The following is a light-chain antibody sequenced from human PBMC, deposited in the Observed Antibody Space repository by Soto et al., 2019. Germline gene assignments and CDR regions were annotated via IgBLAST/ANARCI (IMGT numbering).Light chain of an antibody. CDR1: QSVDSKD. J-gene: IGKJ1*01. Sequence: IVLTPSPGTLSLCPGQRSTASGSSSQSVDSKDLAWYQQRPGQAPRILIFAASSRATGIPDRFSGSGSGTDFTLTISRLEPGDFAVYYCQQYGYSSWTFGQGTKVDI. CDR2: AAS. V-gene: IGKV3-20*01. CDR3: QQYGYSSWT.